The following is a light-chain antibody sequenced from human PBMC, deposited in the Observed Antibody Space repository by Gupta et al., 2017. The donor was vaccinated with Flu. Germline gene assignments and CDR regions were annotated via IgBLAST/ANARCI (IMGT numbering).Light chain of an antibody. J-gene: IGLJ3*02. CDR1: TGLVTSGLC. V-gene: IGLV7-46*01. CDR2: DIR. Sequence: AVVTQQPSLTVSPGGTVTLTCGSSTGLVTSGLCPYWVHQKPGHDPTILIYDIRNTTSWIPARVSGSLIGGKAALTLSGAQPEDEDEYYCLLFCSGVRVFGGGTKLTVL. CDR3: LLFCSGVRV.